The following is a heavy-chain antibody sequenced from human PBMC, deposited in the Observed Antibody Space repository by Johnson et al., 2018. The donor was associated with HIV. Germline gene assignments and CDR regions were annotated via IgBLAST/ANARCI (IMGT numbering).Heavy chain of an antibody. CDR2: IGPAGDT. V-gene: IGHV3-13*01. J-gene: IGHJ3*02. Sequence: VQLVESGGGVVQPGGSLRLSCAASGFTFSSYDMHWVRQATGKGLEWVSAIGPAGDTYYPGSVKGRFTISRENAKNSLYLQMNSLRAGDTAVYYCARAQFAVDDAFDIWGQGTMVTVSS. CDR3: ARAQFAVDDAFDI. CDR1: GFTFSSYD. D-gene: IGHD6-19*01.